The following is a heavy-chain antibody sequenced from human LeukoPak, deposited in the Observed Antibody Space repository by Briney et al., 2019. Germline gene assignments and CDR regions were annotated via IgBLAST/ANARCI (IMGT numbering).Heavy chain of an antibody. V-gene: IGHV3-72*01. D-gene: IGHD2-15*01. CDR2: TRNKGNSYTT. J-gene: IGHJ4*02. CDR3: ARSKSTRDFDY. CDR1: GFTFSDHY. Sequence: PGGSLRLSCAASGFTFSDHYMDWVRQAPGKGLEWVGRTRNKGNSYTTEYAASVEGRFTVSRDDSENSLYLQMNNLKTEDTAIYYCARSKSTRDFDYWGQGTLVTVSS.